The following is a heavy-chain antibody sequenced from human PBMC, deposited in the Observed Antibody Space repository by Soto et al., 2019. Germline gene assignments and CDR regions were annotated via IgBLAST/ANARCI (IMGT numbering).Heavy chain of an antibody. D-gene: IGHD3-22*01. CDR3: ARKVYYYDSSGYYPFDY. Sequence: RLSCAASGFTFSSYAMSWVRQAPGKGLEWVSAISGSGGSTYYADSVKGRFTISRDNSKNTLYLQMNSLRAEDTAVYYCARKVYYYDSSGYYPFDYWGQGTLVTVSS. V-gene: IGHV3-23*01. J-gene: IGHJ4*02. CDR2: ISGSGGST. CDR1: GFTFSSYA.